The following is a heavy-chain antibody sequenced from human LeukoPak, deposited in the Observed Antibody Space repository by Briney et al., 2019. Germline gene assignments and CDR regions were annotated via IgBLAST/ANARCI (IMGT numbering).Heavy chain of an antibody. CDR3: ARDQMTRSWYFDL. CDR1: GGSISNSHW. CDR2: IFPSGST. J-gene: IGHJ2*01. D-gene: IGHD5-24*01. V-gene: IGHV4-4*02. Sequence: SGTLSLTCTVSGGSISNSHWWTWVRQPPGKGLEWIGEIFPSGSTDYNPSLKSRVTISVDKSKNQFSLKLALVTAADTAVYYCARDQMTRSWYFDLWGRGTLVSV.